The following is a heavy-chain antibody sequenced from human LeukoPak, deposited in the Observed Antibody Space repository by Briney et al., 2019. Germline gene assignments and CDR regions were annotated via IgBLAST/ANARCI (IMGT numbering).Heavy chain of an antibody. CDR2: FDPEDGET. V-gene: IGHV1-24*01. J-gene: IGHJ3*02. CDR3: ATVFTMEGAFDI. CDR1: GYTLTELS. Sequence: ASVKVSCKVSGYTLTELSMHWVRQAPGKGLEWMGGFDPEDGETIYAQKFQGGVTMTEDTSTDTAYMELSSLRSEDTAVYYCATVFTMEGAFDIWGQGTMVTVSS. D-gene: IGHD3-10*01.